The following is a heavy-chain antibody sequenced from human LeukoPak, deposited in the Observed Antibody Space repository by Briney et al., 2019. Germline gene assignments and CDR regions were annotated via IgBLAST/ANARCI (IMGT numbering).Heavy chain of an antibody. CDR3: TTAVAGTGGGY. CDR1: GFTFDDYA. V-gene: IGHV3-9*01. J-gene: IGHJ4*02. D-gene: IGHD6-19*01. Sequence: PGGSLRLSCAASGFTFDDYAMHWVRQAPGKGLEWVSGISWNSGSIGYADSVKGRFTISRDNAKNSLYLQMNSLRAEDTALYYCTTAVAGTGGGYWGQGTLVTVSS. CDR2: ISWNSGSI.